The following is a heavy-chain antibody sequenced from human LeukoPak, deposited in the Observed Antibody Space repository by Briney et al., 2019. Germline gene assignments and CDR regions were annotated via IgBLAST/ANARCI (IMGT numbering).Heavy chain of an antibody. CDR1: GDSISSGGYY. D-gene: IGHD5-12*01. CDR2: ISDSGTT. V-gene: IGHV4-31*03. J-gene: IGHJ4*02. CDR3: ARVRDGYDYEFDY. Sequence: TLSLTCTVSGDSISSGGYYWTWIRQHPGKGLEWIGYISDSGTTYYSPSLTSRVTISVDTSKNQFSLKLTSVTAADTAVYYCARVRDGYDYEFDYWGQGTLVTVSS.